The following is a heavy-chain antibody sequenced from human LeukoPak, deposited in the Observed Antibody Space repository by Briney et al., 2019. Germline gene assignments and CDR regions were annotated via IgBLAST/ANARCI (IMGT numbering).Heavy chain of an antibody. CDR3: ARVTIFGVVATFDY. J-gene: IGHJ4*02. CDR1: RFTFSSYV. V-gene: IGHV3-33*01. CDR2: IWYDGDNK. D-gene: IGHD3-3*01. Sequence: GGSLRLSCAASRFTFSSYVMHWVRQAPGKGLEWVALIWYDGDNKYYSDSVKGRFTISRDSAKNTLYLQMNSLRAEDTAVYYCARVTIFGVVATFDYWGQGTLVTVSS.